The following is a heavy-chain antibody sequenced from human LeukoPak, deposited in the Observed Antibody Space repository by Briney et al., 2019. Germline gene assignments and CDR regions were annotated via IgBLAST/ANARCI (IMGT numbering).Heavy chain of an antibody. V-gene: IGHV1-69*04. Sequence: SVKVSCKASGYTFTGYYMHWVRQAPGQGLEWMGRIIPILGIANYAQKFQGRVTITADKSTSTAYMELSSLRSEDTAVYYCARGHYDFWSGYLGYWGQGTLVTVSS. D-gene: IGHD3-3*01. CDR1: GYTFTGYY. J-gene: IGHJ4*02. CDR3: ARGHYDFWSGYLGY. CDR2: IIPILGIA.